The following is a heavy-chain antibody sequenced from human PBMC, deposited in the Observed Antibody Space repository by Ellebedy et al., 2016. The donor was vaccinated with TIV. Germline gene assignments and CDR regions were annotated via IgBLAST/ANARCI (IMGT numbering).Heavy chain of an antibody. CDR1: GFTFSNYP. D-gene: IGHD3-9*01. V-gene: IGHV3-23*01. J-gene: IGHJ6*02. CDR2: ISGSGTNT. CDR3: ARADWASGGFYGLDV. Sequence: PGGSLRLSCAASGFTFSNYPMTWVRQAPGKGLEWVSTISGSGTNTHYTDSLRGRFTISRDNSKNTLYLQMDSLRAEDTAVYYCARADWASGGFYGLDVWGQGTTVTVSS.